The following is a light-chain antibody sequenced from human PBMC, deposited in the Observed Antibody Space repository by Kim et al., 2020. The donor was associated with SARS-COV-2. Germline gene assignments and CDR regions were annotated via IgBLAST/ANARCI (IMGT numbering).Light chain of an antibody. CDR1: QNIGSW. CDR2: KAS. V-gene: IGKV1-5*03. J-gene: IGKJ1*01. Sequence: SASVGDRVNITYRASQNIGSWLAWYQQKPGKAPNLLIYKASTLENGVPSRFSGRGSGTEFTLTISSLQPDDFASYYCQQYNSLWTFGQGTKVDIK. CDR3: QQYNSLWT.